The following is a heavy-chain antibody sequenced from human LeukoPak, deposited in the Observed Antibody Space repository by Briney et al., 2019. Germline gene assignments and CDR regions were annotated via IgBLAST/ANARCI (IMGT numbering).Heavy chain of an antibody. Sequence: PGRSLRLSCAASGFTFSSYAMHWVRQAPGKGLEWVAVISYDGSNKYYADSVKGRFTISRDNSKNTLYLQMNSLRAEDTAVYYCARRGTPYFDYWGQGTLVTVSS. CDR2: ISYDGSNK. V-gene: IGHV3-30-3*01. CDR3: ARRGTPYFDY. J-gene: IGHJ4*02. CDR1: GFTFSSYA. D-gene: IGHD3-16*01.